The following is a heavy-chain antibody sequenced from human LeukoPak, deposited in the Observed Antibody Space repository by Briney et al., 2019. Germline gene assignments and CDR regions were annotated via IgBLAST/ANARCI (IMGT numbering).Heavy chain of an antibody. V-gene: IGHV4-34*01. Sequence: SETLSLTCAVYGESFSANYWSWIRQFPGKGLEWIGEINHGGNTKYNPPLKTRVTISADTSKNQFSLKVTSVTAADAAIYYCARRPQSSGNYDGPSGLDYWGQGTLVTVSS. CDR3: ARRPQSSGNYDGPSGLDY. CDR2: INHGGNT. D-gene: IGHD1-26*01. J-gene: IGHJ4*02. CDR1: GESFSANY.